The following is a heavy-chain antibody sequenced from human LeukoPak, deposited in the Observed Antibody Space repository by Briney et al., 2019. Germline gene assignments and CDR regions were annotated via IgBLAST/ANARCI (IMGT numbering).Heavy chain of an antibody. CDR3: ARDYGSGSYRYYGMDV. Sequence: SQTLSLTCTVSGGSISSDNYQWSWIRQPPGKGLEWIGYINYSGSTYYNPSLKSRVTISVDTSKNHFSLRLSSVTAADTAVYYCARDYGSGSYRYYGMDVWGQGTTVTVSS. D-gene: IGHD3-10*01. J-gene: IGHJ6*02. CDR1: GGSISSDNYQ. CDR2: INYSGST. V-gene: IGHV4-30-4*01.